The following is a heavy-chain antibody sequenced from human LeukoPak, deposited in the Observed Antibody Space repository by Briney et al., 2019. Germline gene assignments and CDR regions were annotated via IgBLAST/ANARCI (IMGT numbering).Heavy chain of an antibody. CDR2: ISYDGSNK. J-gene: IGHJ4*02. CDR3: AKDLHSSYKARYFVY. Sequence: PGRSLRLSCAASGFTFSSYGMHWVRQAPGKGLEWAAVISYDGSNKYYADSVKGRFTISRDNSKNTLYLQMNSLRAEDTAVYYCAKDLHSSYKARYFVYWGQGTLVTVSS. D-gene: IGHD6-13*01. V-gene: IGHV3-30*18. CDR1: GFTFSSYG.